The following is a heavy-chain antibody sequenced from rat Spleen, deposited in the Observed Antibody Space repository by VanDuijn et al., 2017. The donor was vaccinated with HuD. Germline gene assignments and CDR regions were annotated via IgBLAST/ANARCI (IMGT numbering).Heavy chain of an antibody. CDR3: TTLTELVMPTSFYFDY. CDR2: IIYDGSST. V-gene: IGHV5S10*01. D-gene: IGHD1-12*03. CDR1: GFTFSDYN. Sequence: EVQLVESGGGLVQPGRSLKLSCAASGFTFSDYNMAWVRQAPKKGLEWVATIIYDGSSTYYRDSVRGRFTLSRDNAESTLYLQMDSLRSDDTATYYCTTLTELVMPTSFYFDYWGQGVMVTVSS. J-gene: IGHJ2*01.